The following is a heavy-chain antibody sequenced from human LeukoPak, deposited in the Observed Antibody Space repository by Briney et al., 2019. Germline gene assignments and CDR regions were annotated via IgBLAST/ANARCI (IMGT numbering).Heavy chain of an antibody. D-gene: IGHD3-22*01. CDR2: ISAYNGNT. Sequence: ASVKVSCKASGYTFTSYGISWVRQAPGQGLEWMGWISAYNGNTNYAQKLQGRVTMTTDTSTSTAYMELRSLRSDDTAVYYCARDRYYDSSGAGYYYYYYMDVWGKGTTVTISS. CDR1: GYTFTSYG. V-gene: IGHV1-18*01. CDR3: ARDRYYDSSGAGYYYYYYMDV. J-gene: IGHJ6*03.